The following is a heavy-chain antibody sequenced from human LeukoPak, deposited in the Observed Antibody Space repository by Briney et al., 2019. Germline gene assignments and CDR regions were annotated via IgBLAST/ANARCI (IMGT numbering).Heavy chain of an antibody. D-gene: IGHD3-3*01. Sequence: SETLSLTCAVYGGSFSGYYWSWIRQPPGKGREWVGEINHSGSTNYNPSLKSRVTISVDTSKNQFSLKLSSVTAADTAVYYCARGYFSSNWFDPWGQGTLVTVSS. CDR2: INHSGST. V-gene: IGHV4-34*01. J-gene: IGHJ5*02. CDR1: GGSFSGYY. CDR3: ARGYFSSNWFDP.